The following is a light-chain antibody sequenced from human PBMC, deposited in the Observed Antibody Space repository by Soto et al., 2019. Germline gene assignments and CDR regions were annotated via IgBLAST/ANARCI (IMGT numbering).Light chain of an antibody. CDR2: KSS. Sequence: DIQMTQSPSTLSASVGDRVTITCRASQSISSWLAWYQQKPGKAPNLLIYKSSSLESGVPSRFSGSGSGTEFTLTISTLQPDDFATYYCQQDNSYPLTFGGGTKVDIK. V-gene: IGKV1-5*03. CDR3: QQDNSYPLT. J-gene: IGKJ4*01. CDR1: QSISSW.